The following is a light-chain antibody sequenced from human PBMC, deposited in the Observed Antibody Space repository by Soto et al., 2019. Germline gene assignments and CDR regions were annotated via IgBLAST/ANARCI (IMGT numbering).Light chain of an antibody. CDR3: QQYGSSPLT. CDR2: RAS. J-gene: IGKJ4*01. V-gene: IGKV3-20*01. Sequence: IVMTQSPGTLSLSPGERATLSCRASQSVSSSFLAWYQQKPGQAPRLLISRASSRATGIPDRFSGSGSGTDFTLIINRLEPEDFAVYYCQQYGSSPLTFGGGTKVEIK. CDR1: QSVSSSF.